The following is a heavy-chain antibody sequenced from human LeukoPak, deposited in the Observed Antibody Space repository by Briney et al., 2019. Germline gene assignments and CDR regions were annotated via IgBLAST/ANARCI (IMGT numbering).Heavy chain of an antibody. CDR2: IYWDDDK. D-gene: IGHD3-22*01. Sequence: SGPTLVKPTQTLTLTCTFSGFSLSTSGVGVGWIRQPPGKALEWLALIYWDDDKRYSPSPKSRLTITKDTSKNQVVLTMTNMDPVDTATYYCAHSLINYYDSSGYFDYWGQGTLVTVSS. J-gene: IGHJ4*02. CDR1: GFSLSTSGVG. V-gene: IGHV2-5*02. CDR3: AHSLINYYDSSGYFDY.